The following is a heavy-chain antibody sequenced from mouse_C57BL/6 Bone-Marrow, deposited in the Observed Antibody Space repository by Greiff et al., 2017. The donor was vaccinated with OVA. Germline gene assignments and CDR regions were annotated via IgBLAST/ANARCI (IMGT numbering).Heavy chain of an antibody. V-gene: IGHV1-82*01. J-gene: IGHJ2*01. D-gene: IGHD1-1*01. CDR1: GYAFSSSW. Sequence: VQLQQSGPELVKPGASVKISCKASGYAFSSSWMNWVKQRPGKGLEWIGRIYPGDGDTNYNGKFKGKATLTADKSSSTAYMQLISLTSEDSAVYFCAHYYGSTLYYFDYWGQGTTLTVSS. CDR2: IYPGDGDT. CDR3: AHYYGSTLYYFDY.